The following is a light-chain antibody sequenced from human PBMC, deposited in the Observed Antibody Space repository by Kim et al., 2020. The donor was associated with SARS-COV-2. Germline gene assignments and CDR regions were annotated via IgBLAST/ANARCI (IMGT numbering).Light chain of an antibody. CDR1: SSNIGSNT. V-gene: IGLV1-44*01. CDR3: AAWDDSLNGV. J-gene: IGLJ2*01. Sequence: ELTQPPSASGTPGQRVTISCSGSSSNIGSNTVNWYQQLPGTAPKLLIYSNNQRPSGVPDRFSGSKSGTSASLALSGLQSEDEADYYCAAWDDSLNGVFGGGTQLTVL. CDR2: SNN.